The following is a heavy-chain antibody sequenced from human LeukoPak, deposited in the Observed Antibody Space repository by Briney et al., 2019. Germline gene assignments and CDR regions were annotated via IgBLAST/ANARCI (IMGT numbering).Heavy chain of an antibody. D-gene: IGHD4-11*01. V-gene: IGHV5-51*01. CDR1: GYSFTSYW. J-gene: IGHJ5*02. CDR2: IYPAGSET. CDR3: ARRDYTSVWFDP. Sequence: GESLKISCKGSGYSFTSYWIGWVRQMPGKGLEWMGLIYPAGSETIYSPSFQGQVTISVDWSTSSVYLQWNTLKASDTAMYYCARRDYTSVWFDPWGQGTLVTVSS.